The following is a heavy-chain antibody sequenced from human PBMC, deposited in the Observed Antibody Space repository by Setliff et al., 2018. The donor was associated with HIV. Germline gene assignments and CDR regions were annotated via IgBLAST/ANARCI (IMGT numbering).Heavy chain of an antibody. CDR2: INPNSGGT. V-gene: IGHV1-2*06. D-gene: IGHD6-19*01. Sequence: ASVKVSCKASGYSFTGYYMHWVRQAPGQGLEWMGRINPNSGGTNYAQKFQGRVTMTRDTSISAAYMELSRLRSDDTAVYYCARDEVIEVAGDFDNWGQGTLATVSS. CDR3: ARDEVIEVAGDFDN. J-gene: IGHJ4*02. CDR1: GYSFTGYY.